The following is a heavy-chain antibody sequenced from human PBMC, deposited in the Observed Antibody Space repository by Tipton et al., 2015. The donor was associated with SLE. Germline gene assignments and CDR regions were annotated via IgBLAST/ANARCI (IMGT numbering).Heavy chain of an antibody. CDR1: GGSISDYY. CDR2: INHRGST. Sequence: TLSLTCTVSGGSISDYYWSWIRQPPGKGLEWIGEINHRGSTNNNPSLKSRVTISVDTSKNQFSLRLSSVTAADTAVYYCAREPSVATVVEGAFDIWGQGAMVTVSS. CDR3: AREPSVATVVEGAFDI. V-gene: IGHV4-59*01. J-gene: IGHJ3*02. D-gene: IGHD5-12*01.